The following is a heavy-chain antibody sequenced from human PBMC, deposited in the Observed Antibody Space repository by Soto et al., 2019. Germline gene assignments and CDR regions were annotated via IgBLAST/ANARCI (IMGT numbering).Heavy chain of an antibody. Sequence: PGGSLRLSCAASGFTFSSYAMSWVRQAPGKGLEWVSAISGSGGSTYYADSVKGRFTISRDNSKNTLYLQMNSLRAEDTAVYYCAKVGHYDILTGYAYYFDYWGQGTLVTVSS. J-gene: IGHJ4*02. CDR2: ISGSGGST. V-gene: IGHV3-23*01. CDR1: GFTFSSYA. D-gene: IGHD3-9*01. CDR3: AKVGHYDILTGYAYYFDY.